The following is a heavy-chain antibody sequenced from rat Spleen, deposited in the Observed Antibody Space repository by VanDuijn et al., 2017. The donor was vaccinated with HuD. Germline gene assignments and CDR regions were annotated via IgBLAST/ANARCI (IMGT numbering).Heavy chain of an antibody. V-gene: IGHV2-13*01. CDR1: GFSLSRHG. CDR3: ARASFDY. J-gene: IGHJ2*01. Sequence: QVQLKESGPGLVQPSQTLSLTCTVSGFSLSRHGVIWVRQPPGKGLEWMGIIWGNGETNYTSALKSRLSINRDTSKSQVFLKMNSLQTEDTAMYFCARASFDYWGQGVMVTVSS. CDR2: IWGNGET.